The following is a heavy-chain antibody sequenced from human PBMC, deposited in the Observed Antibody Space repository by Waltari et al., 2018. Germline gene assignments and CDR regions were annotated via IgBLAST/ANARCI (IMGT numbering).Heavy chain of an antibody. CDR3: ATGDAFDI. J-gene: IGHJ3*02. Sequence: QVQLVQSGAEVKKPGSSVKVSCKASGGTFSSYTISWVRQAPGKGLEWMGGFDPEDGETIYAQKFQGRVTMTEDTSTDTAYMELSSLRSEDTAVYYCATGDAFDIWGQGTMVTVSS. V-gene: IGHV1-24*01. CDR1: GGTFSSYT. CDR2: FDPEDGET.